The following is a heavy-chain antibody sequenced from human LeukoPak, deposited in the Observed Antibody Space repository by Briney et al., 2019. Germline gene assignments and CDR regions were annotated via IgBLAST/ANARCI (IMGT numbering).Heavy chain of an antibody. Sequence: SETLSLTCAVYGGSFSAYYWSWIRQPPGKGLEWIGEINHSGSTNYNPSLKSRVAISVDTSRNQFSLRLSSVTAADTAVYYCAAQYCGGDCYDYWGQGTLVTVSS. CDR2: INHSGST. J-gene: IGHJ4*02. CDR1: GGSFSAYY. V-gene: IGHV4-34*01. D-gene: IGHD2-21*01. CDR3: AAQYCGGDCYDY.